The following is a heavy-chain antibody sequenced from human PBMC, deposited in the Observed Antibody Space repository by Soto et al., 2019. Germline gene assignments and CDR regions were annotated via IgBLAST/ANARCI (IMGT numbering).Heavy chain of an antibody. CDR2: IYSGGST. Sequence: GGSLRLSCAASGFTVSSNYMSWVRQAPGKGLEWVSVIYSGGSTYYADSVKGRFTISRDNSKNTRYLQMNSLRAEETAVYYCARDKGYCSSTSCYLDYYYYGMDVWGQGTTVTVSS. D-gene: IGHD2-2*01. J-gene: IGHJ6*02. V-gene: IGHV3-53*01. CDR1: GFTVSSNY. CDR3: ARDKGYCSSTSCYLDYYYYGMDV.